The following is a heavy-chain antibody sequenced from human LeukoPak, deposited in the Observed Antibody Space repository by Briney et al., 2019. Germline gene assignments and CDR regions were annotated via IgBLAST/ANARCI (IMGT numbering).Heavy chain of an antibody. CDR2: INPSGGST. D-gene: IGHD1-26*01. V-gene: IGHV1-46*01. CDR3: ARAVGATYYYYYYYMDV. CDR1: GYTFTSYY. J-gene: IGHJ6*03. Sequence: ASVKVSCKASGYTFTSYYMHWVRQAPGQGLEWMGIINPSGGSTSYAQKFQGRVTITRNTSISTAYMELSSLRSEDTAVYYCARAVGATYYYYYYYMDVWGKGTTVTISS.